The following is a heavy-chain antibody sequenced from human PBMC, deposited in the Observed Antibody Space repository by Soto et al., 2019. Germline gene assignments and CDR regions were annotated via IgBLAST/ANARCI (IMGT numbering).Heavy chain of an antibody. Sequence: ASVKVSCKASGYTFTSYAMHWVRQAPGQRLEWMGWINAGNGNTKYSQKFQGRVTMTTDTSTSTAYMELRSLRSDDTAVYYCARDGYYDSSGYRSDFDYWGQGTLVTVSS. CDR3: ARDGYYDSSGYRSDFDY. J-gene: IGHJ4*02. CDR1: GYTFTSYA. D-gene: IGHD3-22*01. CDR2: INAGNGNT. V-gene: IGHV1-3*01.